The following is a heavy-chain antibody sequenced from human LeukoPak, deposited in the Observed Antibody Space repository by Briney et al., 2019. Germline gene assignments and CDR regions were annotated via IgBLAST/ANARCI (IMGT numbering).Heavy chain of an antibody. D-gene: IGHD3-10*01. J-gene: IGHJ6*02. CDR1: GGSISSYY. CDR2: IYYSGST. V-gene: IGHV4-59*08. CDR3: ARHYGSGRYYYYGMDV. Sequence: SETLSLTCTVSGGSISSYYWSWIRQPPGKGLEWIGYIYYSGSTNYNPSLKSRVTISVDTSKNQFSLKLSSVTAADTAVYYCARHYGSGRYYYYGMDVWGQGTTVTVSS.